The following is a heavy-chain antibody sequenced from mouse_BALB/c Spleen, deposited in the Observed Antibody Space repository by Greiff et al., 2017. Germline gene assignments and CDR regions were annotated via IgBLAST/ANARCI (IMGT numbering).Heavy chain of an antibody. CDR3: TRGKDY. CDR2: ISSGGSYT. J-gene: IGHJ2*01. CDR1: GFTFSSYT. V-gene: IGHV5-6-4*01. Sequence: DVMLVESGGGLVKPGGSLKLSCAASGFTFSSYTMSWVRQTPEKRLEWVATISSGGSYTYYPDSVKGRFTISRDNAKNTLYLQMSSLKSEDTAMYYCTRGKDYWGQGTTLTVSS.